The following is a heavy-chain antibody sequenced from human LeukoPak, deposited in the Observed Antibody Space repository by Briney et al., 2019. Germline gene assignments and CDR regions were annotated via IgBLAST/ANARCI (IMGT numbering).Heavy chain of an antibody. J-gene: IGHJ1*01. V-gene: IGHV5-51*01. CDR3: AFAVAGTWYFQH. D-gene: IGHD6-19*01. Sequence: KVSCKASGYTFTSYWIGWVRQMPGKGLEWMGIIYPGDSDTRYSPSFQGQVTISADKSISTAYLQWSSLKASDTAMYYCAFAVAGTWYFQHWGQGTLVTVSS. CDR2: IYPGDSDT. CDR1: GYTFTSYW.